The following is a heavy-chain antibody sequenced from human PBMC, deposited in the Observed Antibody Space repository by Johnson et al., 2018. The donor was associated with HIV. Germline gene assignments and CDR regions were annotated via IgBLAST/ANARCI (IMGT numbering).Heavy chain of an antibody. D-gene: IGHD5-12*01. V-gene: IGHV3-23*04. Sequence: VQLVESGGGLVQPGGSLRLSCAASGFTFSSYAMSWVRQAPGKGLEWVSVISGNGGTTYYATSVKGRFPISRDNSKNTLYLQMNSLRAEDTAVYYCAKEDEWLRLGSAFDIWGHGTMVTVSS. CDR3: AKEDEWLRLGSAFDI. J-gene: IGHJ3*02. CDR1: GFTFSSYA. CDR2: ISGNGGTT.